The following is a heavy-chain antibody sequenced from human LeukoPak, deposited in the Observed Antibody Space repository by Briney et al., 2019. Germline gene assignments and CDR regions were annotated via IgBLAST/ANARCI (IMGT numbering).Heavy chain of an antibody. CDR3: ASYRIGPYGGYAAFDY. CDR1: GGSISSYY. J-gene: IGHJ4*02. CDR2: IYTSGST. D-gene: IGHD5-12*01. V-gene: IGHV4-4*07. Sequence: SETLSLTCTVSGGSISSYYWSWIRQPAGKGLEWIGRIYTSGSTNYNPSLKSRVTMSVDTSKNQFSLKLSSVTAAVTAVYYCASYRIGPYGGYAAFDYWGQGTLVTVSS.